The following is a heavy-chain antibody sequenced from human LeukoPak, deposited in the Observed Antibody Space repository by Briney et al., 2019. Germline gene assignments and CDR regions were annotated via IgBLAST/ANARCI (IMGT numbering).Heavy chain of an antibody. D-gene: IGHD3-3*01. Sequence: SETLSLTCTVSGGSISSSSYYWGWIRQPPGKGLEWIGSIYYSGSTYYNPSLKSRVTISVDTSKNQSSLKLSSVTAADTAVYYCARSGMGITIFGVVIQSFDYWGQGTLVTVSS. CDR2: IYYSGST. V-gene: IGHV4-39*01. CDR3: ARSGMGITIFGVVIQSFDY. J-gene: IGHJ4*02. CDR1: GGSISSSSYY.